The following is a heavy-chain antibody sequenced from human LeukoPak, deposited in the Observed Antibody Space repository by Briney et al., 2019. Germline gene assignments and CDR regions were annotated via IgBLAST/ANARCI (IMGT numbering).Heavy chain of an antibody. D-gene: IGHD6-19*01. Sequence: QPGGSLRLSCAASGFTFRSYEMNWVRQAPGKGLEWVSYISSSGSTIHFADSVKGRFTISRDNAKNSLYLQMNSLRVEDTAVYYCARADMAVVSAFDYWGQGTPVTVSS. V-gene: IGHV3-48*03. CDR2: ISSSGSTI. CDR1: GFTFRSYE. CDR3: ARADMAVVSAFDY. J-gene: IGHJ4*02.